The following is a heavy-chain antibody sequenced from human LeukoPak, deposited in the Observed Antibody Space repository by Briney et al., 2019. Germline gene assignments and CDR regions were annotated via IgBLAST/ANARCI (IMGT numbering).Heavy chain of an antibody. CDR2: INQDGSEK. CDR1: GFTFSSYA. CDR3: ARDDIWAFDF. Sequence: GGSLRLSCAASGFTFSSYAMHWVRQAPGKGLQWVANINQDGSEKHYVDSVKGRFTISRDNAKSTLYLQMKSLRAEDTAVYYCARDDIWAFDFWGQGTLVTVSS. D-gene: IGHD7-27*01. V-gene: IGHV3-7*01. J-gene: IGHJ4*02.